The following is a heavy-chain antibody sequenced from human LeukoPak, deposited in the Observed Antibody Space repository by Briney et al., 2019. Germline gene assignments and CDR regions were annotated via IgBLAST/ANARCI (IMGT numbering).Heavy chain of an antibody. CDR3: AKGGFVVLPAALGGFDN. D-gene: IGHD2-2*01. Sequence: GSLRLSCAASGFTFSSYAMTWVRQAPGKGLEWVSIISDSGGSIYYTDSVKGRFTISRDNSKNTLYLQMNSLRAEDTAVYYCAKGGFVVLPAALGGFDNWGQGTLVTVSS. V-gene: IGHV3-23*01. CDR1: GFTFSSYA. CDR2: ISDSGGSI. J-gene: IGHJ4*02.